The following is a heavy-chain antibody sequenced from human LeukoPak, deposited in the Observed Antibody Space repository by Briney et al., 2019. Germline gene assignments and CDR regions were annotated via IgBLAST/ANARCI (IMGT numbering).Heavy chain of an antibody. V-gene: IGHV3-43*02. Sequence: GGSLRLSCAASGFTFDDYAMHWVRQAPGKGLEWVSLIIGDGTNTYYADFVKGRFTISRDNSKNSLYLQMNSLRTEDTALYYCAKDGSSGSYSDYWGQGTLVTVSS. D-gene: IGHD1-26*01. J-gene: IGHJ4*02. CDR1: GFTFDDYA. CDR2: IIGDGTNT. CDR3: AKDGSSGSYSDY.